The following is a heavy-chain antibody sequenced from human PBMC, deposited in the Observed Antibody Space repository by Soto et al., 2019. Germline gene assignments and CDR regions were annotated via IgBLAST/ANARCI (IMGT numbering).Heavy chain of an antibody. CDR1: GYTFTSYY. CDR3: SSGLFYDFWSGYLRALYYSYGMNV. J-gene: IGHJ6*02. Sequence: GASVKVSCKASGYTFTSYYMHWVRQAPDQGLERMGIINPSGGSTSYAQKFQGRVTMTRDTSTSTVYMERSSLRSEDTAFYFCSSGLFYDFWSGYLRALYYSYGMNVWGQGTRVTVSS. CDR2: INPSGGST. V-gene: IGHV1-46*01. D-gene: IGHD3-3*01.